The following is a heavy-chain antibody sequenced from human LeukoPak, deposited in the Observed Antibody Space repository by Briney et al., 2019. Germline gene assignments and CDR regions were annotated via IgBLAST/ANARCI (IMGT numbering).Heavy chain of an antibody. CDR1: GGSISSSSYY. V-gene: IGHV4-39*01. CDR3: ARQVQSGYYFEARGDYFDY. J-gene: IGHJ4*02. CDR2: IYYSGST. Sequence: SETLSLTCTVSGGSISSSSYYWGWIRQPPGKGLEWIGSIYYSGSTYYNPSLKSRVTISVDTSKNQFSLKLSSVTAADTAAYYRARQVQSGYYFEARGDYFDYWGQGTLVTVSS. D-gene: IGHD3-22*01.